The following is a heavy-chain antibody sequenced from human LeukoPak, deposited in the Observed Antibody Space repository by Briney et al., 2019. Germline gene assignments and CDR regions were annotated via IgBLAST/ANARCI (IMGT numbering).Heavy chain of an antibody. CDR1: GFTFSSYA. D-gene: IGHD3-10*01. CDR2: ISSSGGST. V-gene: IGHV3-23*01. CDR3: AKTHSPKHYYYGSGSPLAPMDV. J-gene: IGHJ6*02. Sequence: GGSLRLSCAASGFTFSSYAMSWVRQAPGKGLEWVSAISSSGGSTYYADSVKGRFTISRDNSKNTLYLQMNSLRAEDTAVYYCAKTHSPKHYYYGSGSPLAPMDVWGQGTTVTVSS.